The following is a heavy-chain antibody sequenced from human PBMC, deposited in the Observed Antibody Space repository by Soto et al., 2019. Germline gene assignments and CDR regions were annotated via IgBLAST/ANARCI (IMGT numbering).Heavy chain of an antibody. V-gene: IGHV3-30-3*01. CDR2: ISYDGSNK. D-gene: IGHD3-22*01. CDR3: ARADDYDSRGYYFDY. J-gene: IGHJ4*02. CDR1: GFTFSSYA. Sequence: QVQLVESGGGVVQPGRSLRLSCAASGFTFSSYAMHWVRQDPGKGLEWVAVISYDGSNKYYADSVKGRFTISRDNSKNTLYLQMNSLRAEDTAVYYCARADDYDSRGYYFDYWGQGTLVTVSS.